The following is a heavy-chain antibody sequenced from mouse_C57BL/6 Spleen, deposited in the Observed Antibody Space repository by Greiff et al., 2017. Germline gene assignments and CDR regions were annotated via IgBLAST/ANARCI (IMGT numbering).Heavy chain of an antibody. CDR3: ARNLDYYGSSYYAMDY. V-gene: IGHV2-2*01. J-gene: IGHJ4*01. D-gene: IGHD1-1*01. Sequence: QVQLKESGPGLVQPSQSLSITCTVSGFSLTSYGVHWVRQSPGKGLEWLGMIWSGGSTDYNAAFISRLSISKDNSKSQVFFKMNSLQADDTAIYYCARNLDYYGSSYYAMDYWGQGTSVTVSS. CDR2: IWSGGST. CDR1: GFSLTSYG.